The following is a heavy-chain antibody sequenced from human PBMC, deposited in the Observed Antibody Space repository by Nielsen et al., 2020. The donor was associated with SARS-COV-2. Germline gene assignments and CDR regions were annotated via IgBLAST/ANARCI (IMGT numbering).Heavy chain of an antibody. CDR2: INAGNGNT. Sequence: ASVKVSCKASGYTFTSYAMHWVRQAPGQRLEWMGWINAGNGNTKYSQKFQGRVTITADKSTSTAYMELSSLRSEDTAVYYCASGDPNWNVDAFDIWGQGTMVTVSS. J-gene: IGHJ3*02. CDR3: ASGDPNWNVDAFDI. V-gene: IGHV1-3*01. D-gene: IGHD1-1*01. CDR1: GYTFTSYA.